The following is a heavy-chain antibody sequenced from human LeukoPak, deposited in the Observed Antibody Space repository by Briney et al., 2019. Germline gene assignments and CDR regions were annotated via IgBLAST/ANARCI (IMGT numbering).Heavy chain of an antibody. CDR3: ARDGNTLPSDY. D-gene: IGHD2/OR15-2a*01. J-gene: IGHJ4*02. CDR1: GYTFTSYG. Sequence: ASVTVSCKAFGYTFTSYGISWVRQAPGQGLEWMGWISGYNGDTNYAQKLQGRVTMTTDPSTSTAYMELGSLRSDDTAVYYCARDGNTLPSDYWGQGTLVTVSS. CDR2: ISGYNGDT. V-gene: IGHV1-18*01.